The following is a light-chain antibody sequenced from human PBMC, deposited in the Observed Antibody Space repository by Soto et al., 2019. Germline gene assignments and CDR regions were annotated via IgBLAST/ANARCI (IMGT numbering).Light chain of an antibody. V-gene: IGLV3-21*04. CDR3: QVWDSSSDHHVV. CDR1: NIGSKS. J-gene: IGLJ2*01. CDR2: YDS. Sequence: SYELTQPPSVSVAPGKTARITCGGNNIGSKSVNWYQQKPGQAPVLVIYYDSDRPSGIPERFSGSNSGNTATLTISRVEAADEAHYYCQVWDSSSDHHVVFGGGTKVTVL.